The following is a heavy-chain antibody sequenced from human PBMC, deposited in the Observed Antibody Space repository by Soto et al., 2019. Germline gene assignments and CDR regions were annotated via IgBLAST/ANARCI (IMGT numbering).Heavy chain of an antibody. CDR1: GYTFTSYG. Sequence: VASVKVSCKASGYTFTSYGISWVRQAPGQGLEWMGWISAYNDSTNYAQKLQGRVTMTTDTSTSTAYMELRSLRSDDTAVYYCARDHTEWLVHCDYWGQGTLVTVSS. CDR2: ISAYNDST. CDR3: ARDHTEWLVHCDY. V-gene: IGHV1-18*01. J-gene: IGHJ4*02. D-gene: IGHD6-19*01.